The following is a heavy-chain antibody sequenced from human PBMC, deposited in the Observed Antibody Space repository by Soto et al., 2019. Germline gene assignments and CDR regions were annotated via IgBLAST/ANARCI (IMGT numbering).Heavy chain of an antibody. J-gene: IGHJ4*02. Sequence: PSETLSLTCAVSGYSISSGCFWGWIRQPPGKGLEWIANMYHDGNTHYNPSLKSRVTMSVDTSKNQFSLKLNSVTAADTAVYYWAIESYSGYHSYDDWGQGTLVTVSS. CDR3: AIESYSGYHSYDD. D-gene: IGHD1-26*01. CDR2: MYHDGNT. V-gene: IGHV4-38-2*02. CDR1: GYSISSGCF.